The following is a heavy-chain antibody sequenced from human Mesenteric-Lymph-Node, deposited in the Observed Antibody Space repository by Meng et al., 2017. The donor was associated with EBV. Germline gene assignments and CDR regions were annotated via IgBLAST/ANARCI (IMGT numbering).Heavy chain of an antibody. CDR1: GYTFIAYH. V-gene: IGHV1-2*06. D-gene: IGHD4-17*01. CDR3: AKIGSGDYADYDLAY. J-gene: IGHJ4*02. Sequence: QVQLVQCGAEVKKPGASVKVSCKASGYTFIAYHLHWVRQAPGQGLEWMGRINPHSGGTNYAQKFQGRVTLTRDTSISTAYMELSRLRSDDTAVYYCAKIGSGDYADYDLAYWGQGTLVTVSS. CDR2: INPHSGGT.